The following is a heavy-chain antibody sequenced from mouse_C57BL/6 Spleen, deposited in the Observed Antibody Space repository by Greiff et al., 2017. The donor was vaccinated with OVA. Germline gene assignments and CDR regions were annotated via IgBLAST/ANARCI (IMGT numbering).Heavy chain of an antibody. CDR1: GYSITSGYD. J-gene: IGHJ3*01. CDR3: ASGFDYYGRGPFAY. Sequence: EVQLQQSGPGMVKPSQSLSLTCTVTGYSITSGYDWHWIRHFPGNKLEWMGYISYSGSTNYNPSLKSRISITHDTSKNHFFLKLNSVTTEDTATYYCASGFDYYGRGPFAYWGQGTLVTVSA. D-gene: IGHD1-1*01. CDR2: ISYSGST. V-gene: IGHV3-1*01.